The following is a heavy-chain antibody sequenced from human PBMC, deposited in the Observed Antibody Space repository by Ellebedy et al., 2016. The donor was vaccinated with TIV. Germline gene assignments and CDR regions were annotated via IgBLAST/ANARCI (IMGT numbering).Heavy chain of an antibody. J-gene: IGHJ5*02. Sequence: SETLSLTCTVSGGSISSYYWSWIRQPPGKGLGWIGYIYYSGSTNYNPSLKSRVTISVDTSKNQFSLKLSSVTAADTAVYYCARVHSTYYYGSGEFDPWGQGTLVTVSS. CDR3: ARVHSTYYYGSGEFDP. D-gene: IGHD3-10*01. CDR2: IYYSGST. CDR1: GGSISSYY. V-gene: IGHV4-59*01.